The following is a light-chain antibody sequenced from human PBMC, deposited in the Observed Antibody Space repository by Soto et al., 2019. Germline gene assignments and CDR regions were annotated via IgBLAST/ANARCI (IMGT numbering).Light chain of an antibody. Sequence: EIVLTQSPATLSLSPGDRATLSCRASQSVSSYLAWYQQKPGQAHRLLIYDASNRATGIPARFSGSGSGTDFTLTITTLEPEDFAVYYCQQRSNWPSTFGGGTKVEIK. CDR3: QQRSNWPST. V-gene: IGKV3-11*01. CDR1: QSVSSY. J-gene: IGKJ4*01. CDR2: DAS.